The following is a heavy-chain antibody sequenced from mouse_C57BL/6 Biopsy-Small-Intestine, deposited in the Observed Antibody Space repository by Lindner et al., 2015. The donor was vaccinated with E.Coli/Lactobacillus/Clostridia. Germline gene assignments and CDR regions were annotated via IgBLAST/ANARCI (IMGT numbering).Heavy chain of an antibody. Sequence: SVKVSCKTSGYTFGSFGISWVRQAPGQGLEWMGWISAYSGATRYAQNLQGRVTITTDTSTTTSYMELRSLRSDDTAVYYCARARVSYSAGWYGFDYWGQGTLVTVSS. J-gene: IGHJ4*01. D-gene: IGHD3-2*02. CDR3: ARARVSYSAGWYGFDY. CDR2: ISAYSGAT. V-gene: IGHV1S55*01. CDR1: GYTFGSFG.